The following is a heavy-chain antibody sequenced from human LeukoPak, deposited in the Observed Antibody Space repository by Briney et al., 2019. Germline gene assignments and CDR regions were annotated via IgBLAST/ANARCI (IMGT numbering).Heavy chain of an antibody. Sequence: GGSLRLSCAASGFTFDDYGMSWDRQAPGKGLEWVSGINWNGGSTGYADSVKGRFTISRDNAKNSLYLQMNSLRAEDTALYYCAREGAAIVVVPAARVFDYWGQGTLVTVSS. CDR1: GFTFDDYG. D-gene: IGHD2-2*01. CDR3: AREGAAIVVVPAARVFDY. J-gene: IGHJ4*02. CDR2: INWNGGST. V-gene: IGHV3-20*04.